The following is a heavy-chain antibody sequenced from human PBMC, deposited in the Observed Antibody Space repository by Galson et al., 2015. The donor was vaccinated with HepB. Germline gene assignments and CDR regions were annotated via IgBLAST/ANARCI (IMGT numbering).Heavy chain of an antibody. CDR3: ARISIAAAGAYDAFDI. CDR2: IYPGDSDT. D-gene: IGHD6-13*01. Sequence: QSGAEVKKLGESLKISCKGSGYSFTSYWIGWVRQMPGKGLEWMGIIYPGDSDTRYSPSFQGQVTISADKSISTAYLQWSSLKASDTAMYYCARISIAAAGAYDAFDIWGQGTMVTVSS. CDR1: GYSFTSYW. V-gene: IGHV5-51*03. J-gene: IGHJ3*02.